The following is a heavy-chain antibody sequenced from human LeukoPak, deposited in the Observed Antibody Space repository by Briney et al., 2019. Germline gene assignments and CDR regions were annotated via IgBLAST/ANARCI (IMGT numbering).Heavy chain of an antibody. V-gene: IGHV3-21*01. CDR2: ISSSSSYI. Sequence: GGSLRLSCAASGFTFSSYSMNWVRQAPGKGPEWVSSISSSSSYIYYADSVKGRFTISRDNAKNSLYLQMNSLRAEDTAVYYCARDKFVSAFDIWGQGTMVTVSS. CDR1: GFTFSSYS. CDR3: ARDKFVSAFDI. J-gene: IGHJ3*02. D-gene: IGHD2-21*01.